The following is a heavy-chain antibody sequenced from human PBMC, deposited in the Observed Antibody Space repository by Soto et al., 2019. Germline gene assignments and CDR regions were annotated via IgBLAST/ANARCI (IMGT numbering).Heavy chain of an antibody. V-gene: IGHV3-23*01. J-gene: IGHJ2*01. CDR3: AKDGAGSWYGWYFDL. CDR2: ISGSGGST. Sequence: EVHLLESGGGLVQPGGSLRLSCAASGFTFSSYAMSWVRQAPGKGLEWVSAISGSGGSTYYADSVKVRFTISRDNSKNTMNLPMNSLRAEDTAVYHCAKDGAGSWYGWYFDLWGRGTLVTVSS. D-gene: IGHD6-13*01. CDR1: GFTFSSYA.